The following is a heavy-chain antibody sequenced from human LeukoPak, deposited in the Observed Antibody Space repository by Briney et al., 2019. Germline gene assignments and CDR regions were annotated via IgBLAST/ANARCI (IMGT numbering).Heavy chain of an antibody. J-gene: IGHJ4*02. Sequence: PGGSLRLSCAASGFTFTTYAMSWVRQAPGKGLEWVSALSSSGVSTYYADSVKGRFTISRDTSKNTLYLQMNSLRAEDTAVYYCAKMLTAYYFDYWGQGTLVTVSS. D-gene: IGHD3-10*02. CDR2: LSSSGVST. CDR1: GFTFTTYA. CDR3: AKMLTAYYFDY. V-gene: IGHV3-23*01.